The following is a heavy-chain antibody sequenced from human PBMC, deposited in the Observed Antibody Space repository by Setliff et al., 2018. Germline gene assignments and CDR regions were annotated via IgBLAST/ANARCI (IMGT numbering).Heavy chain of an antibody. V-gene: IGHV4-38-2*02. J-gene: IGHJ4*02. CDR2: IGHTGSI. CDR1: GYSISSGYI. CDR3: ARDLGHGGDSDY. D-gene: IGHD2-21*02. Sequence: SSETLSLTCTVSGYSISSGYIWGWIRQPPGKGLEWVGNIGHTGSINYNPSLKSRLTISRDTSKNQVSLKLNSVTVTDTAVYYCARDLGHGGDSDYWGQGILVTVSS.